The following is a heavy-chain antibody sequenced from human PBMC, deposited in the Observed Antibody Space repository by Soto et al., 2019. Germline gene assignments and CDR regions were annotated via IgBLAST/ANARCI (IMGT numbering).Heavy chain of an antibody. CDR3: ARDNWNYVLY. V-gene: IGHV3-21*01. CDR1: VFTFISYS. J-gene: IGHJ4*02. D-gene: IGHD1-7*01. Sequence: GWSLRLSCASSVFTFISYSMNWVRQAPGKGLEWVSSISSSSSYIYYADSVKGRFTISRDNAKNSLYLQMNSLRAEDTAVYYCARDNWNYVLYWGQGTLVTVSS. CDR2: ISSSSSYI.